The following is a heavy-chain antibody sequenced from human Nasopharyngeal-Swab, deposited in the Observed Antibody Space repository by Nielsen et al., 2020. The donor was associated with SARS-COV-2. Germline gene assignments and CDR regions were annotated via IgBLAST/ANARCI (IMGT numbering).Heavy chain of an antibody. CDR2: INPGSGGT. CDR1: GYTYNNYY. Sequence: KEACKASGYTYNNYYIHWVRQAPGQGSEWMGMINPGSGGTTYAQKVQGRVTMTRDTSTSTVFMDLSSLRSEDTAVYYCARRGRCSGSSCDMDVWGQGTTVTVSS. D-gene: IGHD2-2*01. CDR3: ARRGRCSGSSCDMDV. J-gene: IGHJ6*02. V-gene: IGHV1-46*02.